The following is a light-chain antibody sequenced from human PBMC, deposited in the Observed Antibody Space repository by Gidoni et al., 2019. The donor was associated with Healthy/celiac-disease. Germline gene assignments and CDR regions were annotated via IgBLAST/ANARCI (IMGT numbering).Light chain of an antibody. J-gene: IGKJ1*01. V-gene: IGKV3-11*01. CDR1: QSVSSY. CDR2: DAS. CDR3: QQRSNWPPMWT. Sequence: EIVLTQSPATLSLSPGARATLSCRASQSVSSYLAWYQQKPGQAPRLLIYDASNRATGIPARFSGSGSGTDFTLTISSLEPEDFAVYYCQQRSNWPPMWTFGQGTKVEIK.